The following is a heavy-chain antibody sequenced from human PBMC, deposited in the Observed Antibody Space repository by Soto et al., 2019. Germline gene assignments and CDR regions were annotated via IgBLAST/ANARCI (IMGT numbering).Heavy chain of an antibody. CDR2: IYHSGST. Sequence: QVQLQESGPGLVKPSQTLSLTCTVSGGSISSGGYYWSWIRQHPGKGLEWIGYIYHSGSTYYNPSLQRRVTRSVDTSKKQSALKLSSVTAADTAVYYCARGAVPGRFDPWGQGTLVTVSS. CDR3: ARGAVPGRFDP. J-gene: IGHJ5*02. CDR1: GGSISSGGYY. V-gene: IGHV4-31*03.